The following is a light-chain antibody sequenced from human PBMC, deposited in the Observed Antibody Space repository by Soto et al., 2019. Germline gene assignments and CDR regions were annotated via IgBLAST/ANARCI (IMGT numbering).Light chain of an antibody. CDR1: SGHSSYA. CDR3: QTWGTGIRV. J-gene: IGLJ3*02. CDR2: LNSDGRH. Sequence: QLVLTQSPSASASLGASVKLTCTLSSGHSSYAIAWHQQQPEKGPRYLMKLNSDGRHTRGDGIPDRFSGSSSGAERYLTISRLQSEDEADYYCQTWGTGIRVFGGGTKLTVL. V-gene: IGLV4-69*01.